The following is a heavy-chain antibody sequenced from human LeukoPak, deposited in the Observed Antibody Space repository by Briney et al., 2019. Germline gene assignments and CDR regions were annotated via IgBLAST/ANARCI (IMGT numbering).Heavy chain of an antibody. V-gene: IGHV3-30*18. J-gene: IGHJ4*02. CDR1: VFTFSSYG. D-gene: IGHD3-22*01. Sequence: PGRSLRLSCAASVFTFSSYGMHWVRQAPGKGLEWVAVISYDGSNKYYADSVKGRFTISRDNSKNTLYLQMNSLRAEDTAVYYCAKSAGDYYDSSGYFIGYFDYWGQGTLVTVSS. CDR2: ISYDGSNK. CDR3: AKSAGDYYDSSGYFIGYFDY.